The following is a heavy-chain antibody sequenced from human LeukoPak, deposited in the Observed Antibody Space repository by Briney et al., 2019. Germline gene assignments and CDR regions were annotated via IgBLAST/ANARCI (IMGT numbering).Heavy chain of an antibody. CDR3: ARVGRYCSGGSCFGENWFDP. D-gene: IGHD2-15*01. J-gene: IGHJ5*02. CDR1: GGSINYYY. V-gene: IGHV4-59*01. Sequence: PSETLSLTCTVSGGSINYYYWNWIRQPPGKGLEWIAYIHSTGNTRYNPSLRSRVTMSVETSKNQFSLRLTSVTPADTAVYYCARVGRYCSGGSCFGENWFDPWGQGTLVTVSS. CDR2: IHSTGNT.